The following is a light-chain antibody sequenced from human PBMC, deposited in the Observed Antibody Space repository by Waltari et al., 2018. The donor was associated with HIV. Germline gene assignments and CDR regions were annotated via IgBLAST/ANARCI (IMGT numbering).Light chain of an antibody. Sequence: SSELTPPPSVSVFPRTTARITCPGDVLPEEYVHWYQQKPGKAPVLVIFKATERPSGNPERFSGSRSGTTVTLTITWVRPEDEGDYYCQSRGIRGSYVCGSGTKVTVL. J-gene: IGLJ1*01. CDR1: VLPEEY. CDR3: QSRGIRGSYV. V-gene: IGLV3-25*03. CDR2: KAT.